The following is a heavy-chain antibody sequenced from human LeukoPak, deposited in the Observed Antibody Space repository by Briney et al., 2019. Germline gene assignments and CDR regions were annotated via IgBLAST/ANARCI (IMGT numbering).Heavy chain of an antibody. D-gene: IGHD1/OR15-1a*01. V-gene: IGHV1-8*03. Sequence: ASVKVSCKASGYTFTSYDINWVRQATGQGLEWMGWMNPNSGNTGYAQKFQGRVTITRNTSISTAYMELSSLRSEDTAVYYCARDSGGIQRTTRPYGAFDIWGQGTMVTVSS. CDR2: MNPNSGNT. CDR1: GYTFTSYD. CDR3: ARDSGGIQRTTRPYGAFDI. J-gene: IGHJ3*02.